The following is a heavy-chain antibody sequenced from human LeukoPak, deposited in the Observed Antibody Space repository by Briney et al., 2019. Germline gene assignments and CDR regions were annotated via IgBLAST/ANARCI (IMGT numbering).Heavy chain of an antibody. CDR1: GYSISSGYY. J-gene: IGHJ3*02. V-gene: IGHV4-38-2*02. D-gene: IGHD4-23*01. CDR2: IYHSGST. CDR3: ARHAPLPTVVTLGAFDI. Sequence: SETLSLTCTVSGYSISSGYYWGWIRQPPGKGLEWIGSIYHSGSTYYNPSLKSRVTISVDTSKNQFSLKLSSVTAADTAVYYCARHAPLPTVVTLGAFDIWGQGTMVTVSS.